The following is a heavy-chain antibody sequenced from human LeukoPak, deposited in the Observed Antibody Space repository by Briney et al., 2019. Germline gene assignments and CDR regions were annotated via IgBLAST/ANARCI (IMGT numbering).Heavy chain of an antibody. CDR2: IYYSGST. Sequence: PSETLSLTCGVYGGSFSGYYWSWIRQHPGKGLEWIGYIYYSGSTYYNPSLKSRVTISVDTSKNQFSLKLSSVTAADTAVYYCARGVYDSSGYSRGPLRDAFDTWGQGTMVTVSS. CDR3: ARGVYDSSGYSRGPLRDAFDT. D-gene: IGHD3-22*01. J-gene: IGHJ3*02. V-gene: IGHV4-31*11. CDR1: GGSFSGYY.